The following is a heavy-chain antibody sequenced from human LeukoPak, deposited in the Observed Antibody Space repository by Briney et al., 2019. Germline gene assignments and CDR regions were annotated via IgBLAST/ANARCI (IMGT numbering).Heavy chain of an antibody. Sequence: PGGSLRLSCAASGFTFSSSAMSWVRQAPGKGLEWVSAISNNGGYTYYADSVKGRFTISRDNSKNTLYLQMNSLRAEDTAVYYCAKVLNYYGSGYFDYWGQGTLVTVSS. CDR3: AKVLNYYGSGYFDY. D-gene: IGHD3-10*01. J-gene: IGHJ4*02. CDR1: GFTFSSSA. CDR2: ISNNGGYT. V-gene: IGHV3-23*01.